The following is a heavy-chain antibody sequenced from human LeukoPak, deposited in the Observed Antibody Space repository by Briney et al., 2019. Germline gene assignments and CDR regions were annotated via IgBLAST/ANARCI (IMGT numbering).Heavy chain of an antibody. CDR3: ARVKTTMVREDY. CDR2: ISAYNGNT. D-gene: IGHD3-10*01. J-gene: IGHJ4*02. V-gene: IGHV1-18*04. Sequence: ASVKVSCKASGYTFTSYGISWVRQAPGHGLEWMGWISAYNGNTNYAQKLQGRVTMTTDTSTSTAYMELRSLRSDDTAVYYCARVKTTMVREDYWGQGTLVTVSS. CDR1: GYTFTSYG.